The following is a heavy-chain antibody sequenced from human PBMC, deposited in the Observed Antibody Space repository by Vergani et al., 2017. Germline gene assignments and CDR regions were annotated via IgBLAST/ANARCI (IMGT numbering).Heavy chain of an antibody. CDR3: ARTIVVVPTAMGGFGH. D-gene: IGHD2-2*01. J-gene: IGHJ5*02. CDR1: GGTFSSYT. CDR2: IIPILGIA. V-gene: IGHV1-69*02. Sequence: QVQLVQSGAEVKKPGSSVKVSCKASGGTFSSYTISWVRQAPGQGLEWMGRIIPILGIANYAQKFQGRVTITADKSTSTAYMELSSLRSEDTAVYYCARTIVVVPTAMGGFGHWGQGTLVTVSS.